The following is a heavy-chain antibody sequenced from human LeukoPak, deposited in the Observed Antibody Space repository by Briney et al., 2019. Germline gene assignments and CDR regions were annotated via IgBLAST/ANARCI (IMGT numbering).Heavy chain of an antibody. CDR2: INHSGST. Sequence: SETLSLTCAVYGGSFSGYYWSWIRQPPGKGLEWIGEINHSGSTNYNPSLKSRVTISVDTSKNQFSLKLSSVTAADTAVYYCARGYQPLYFIDYWDQGTLVTVSS. V-gene: IGHV4-34*01. CDR1: GGSFSGYY. CDR3: ARGYQPLYFIDY. J-gene: IGHJ4*02. D-gene: IGHD2-2*02.